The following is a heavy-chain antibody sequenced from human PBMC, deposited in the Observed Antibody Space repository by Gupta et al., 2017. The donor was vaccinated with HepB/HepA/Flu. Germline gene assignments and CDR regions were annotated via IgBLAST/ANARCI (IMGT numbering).Heavy chain of an antibody. CDR2: IYWDDDK. CDR3: AHSTNYYDSSGYDY. V-gene: IGHV2-5*02. D-gene: IGHD3-22*01. J-gene: IGHJ4*02. CDR1: GFSLSTSGVG. Sequence: QITLKESGPTLVKPTQTLTLTCNFSGFSLSTSGVGVGWIRQPPGKALAWLALIYWDDDKRYSPSLKSRLTITKDTSKNQVVLTMTNMDPVDTATYYCAHSTNYYDSSGYDYWGQGTLVTVSS.